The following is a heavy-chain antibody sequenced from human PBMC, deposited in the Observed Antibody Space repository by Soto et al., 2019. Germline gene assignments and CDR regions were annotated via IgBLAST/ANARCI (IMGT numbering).Heavy chain of an antibody. V-gene: IGHV3-49*04. CDR1: VRTLGNYA. J-gene: IGHJ4*02. CDR2: IRNQTYSETT. Sequence: GGSLRLSWTASVRTLGNYAISWVRQAPGKGLEWVGLIRNQTYSETTQYAPSLKGRFTISIAESTSIAYLQMCSLQLHASPAYSCTGAESTGMSYFFDSWGPGVLVAASS. D-gene: IGHD2-2*01. CDR3: TGAESTGMSYFFDS.